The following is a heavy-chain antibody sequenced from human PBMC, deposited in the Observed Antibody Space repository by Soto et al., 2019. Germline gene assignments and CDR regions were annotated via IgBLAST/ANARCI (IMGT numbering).Heavy chain of an antibody. CDR1: GGTFSSYA. CDR3: AREGYGGNSGGGAFDI. CDR2: IIPIFGTA. D-gene: IGHD4-17*01. Sequence: EASVKVSCKASGGTFSSYAISWVRQAPGQGLEWMGGIIPIFGTANYAQKFQGRVTITADESTSTAYMELSSLRSEDTAVYYCAREGYGGNSGGGAFDIWGQGTMVTVSS. V-gene: IGHV1-69*13. J-gene: IGHJ3*02.